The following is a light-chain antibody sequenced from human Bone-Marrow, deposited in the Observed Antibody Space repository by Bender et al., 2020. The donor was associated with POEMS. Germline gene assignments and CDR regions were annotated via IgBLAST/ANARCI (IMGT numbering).Light chain of an antibody. CDR2: EVN. V-gene: IGLV2-23*02. CDR1: SNDVGFYDL. Sequence: QSALTQPASVSGSPGQSITISCTGTSNDVGFYDLVSWYQQHPGTAPKLMIYEVNRRPSGFSNRFSGSKSGSTASLTISGLQAEDEADYYCYSSAGSGTSVFGTGTKVTVL. CDR3: YSSAGSGTSV. J-gene: IGLJ1*01.